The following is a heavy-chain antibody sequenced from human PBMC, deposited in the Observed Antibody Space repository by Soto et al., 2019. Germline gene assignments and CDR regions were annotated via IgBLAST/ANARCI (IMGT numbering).Heavy chain of an antibody. V-gene: IGHV1-8*01. D-gene: IGHD3-16*01. CDR1: GYTFTSYD. J-gene: IGHJ6*03. Sequence: SVKVYCTAAGYTFTSYDMNRVRKGTGQGLEWMGWMNPNSGNTGYAQKFQGRVTMTRNTSISTAYMELSSLRSADPAVYYCASGGGGPTYYYYSMDVWRKGTTVTVSS. CDR3: ASGGGGPTYYYYSMDV. CDR2: MNPNSGNT.